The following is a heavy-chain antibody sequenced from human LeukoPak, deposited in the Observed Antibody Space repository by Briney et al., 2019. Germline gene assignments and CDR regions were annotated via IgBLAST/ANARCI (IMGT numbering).Heavy chain of an antibody. CDR2: FEPEDGET. CDR1: GYTLTDLS. CDR3: ATPVARNYYFDY. J-gene: IGHJ4*02. Sequence: ASVKLSCKVAGYTLTDLSFHWVRLPPGTGLGLMGGFEPEDGETIYARKFQGRVTMTEDTSTDTAYMGLSSLRSEDTAVYYCATPVARNYYFDYWGQGTLVTVSS. D-gene: IGHD5-12*01. V-gene: IGHV1-24*01.